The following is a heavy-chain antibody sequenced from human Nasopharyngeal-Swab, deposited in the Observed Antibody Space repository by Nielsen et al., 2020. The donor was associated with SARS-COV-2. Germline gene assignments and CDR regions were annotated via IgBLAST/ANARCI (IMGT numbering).Heavy chain of an antibody. CDR1: GGSISSSSYY. J-gene: IGHJ2*01. CDR3: ARDNGYSRPGRYWYFDL. V-gene: IGHV4-39*06. Sequence: GSLRLSCTVSGGSISSSSYYWGWIRQPPGKGLEWIGSIYYSGSTYYNPSLKSRVTISVDTSKNQFTLQLNYATTEDTAVYYCARDNGYSRPGRYWYFDLWCRGILVTVSS. D-gene: IGHD6-13*01. CDR2: IYYSGST.